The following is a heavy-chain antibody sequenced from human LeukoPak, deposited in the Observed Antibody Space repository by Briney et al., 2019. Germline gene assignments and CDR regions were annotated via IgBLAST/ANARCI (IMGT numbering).Heavy chain of an antibody. V-gene: IGHV4-39*01. CDR1: GGSISSSSYY. D-gene: IGHD6-13*01. Sequence: PSETLSLTCTVSGGSISSSSYYWGWIRQPPGKGLEWIGSIYYSGSTYYNPSLKSRVTISVDTSKNQFSLKLSSVTAADTAVYYCARLDGERSIAAAGTSAGYWGQGTLVTVSS. CDR2: IYYSGST. J-gene: IGHJ4*02. CDR3: ARLDGERSIAAAGTSAGY.